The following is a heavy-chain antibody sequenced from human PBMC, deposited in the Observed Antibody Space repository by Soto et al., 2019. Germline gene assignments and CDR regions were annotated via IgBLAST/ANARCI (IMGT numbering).Heavy chain of an antibody. CDR3: ARQIYDSDTGPNFQYSFDS. Sequence: GESLKISCKGSGYSFAGYWITWVRQKPGKGLEWMGLIDPSDSQTYYSPSFRGHVNSSVTKSITTVFLQWSSLRASDTAMYYCARQIYDSDTGPNFQYSFDSWGQGTPVTVSS. CDR2: IDPSDSQT. D-gene: IGHD3-22*01. V-gene: IGHV5-10-1*01. J-gene: IGHJ4*02. CDR1: GYSFAGYW.